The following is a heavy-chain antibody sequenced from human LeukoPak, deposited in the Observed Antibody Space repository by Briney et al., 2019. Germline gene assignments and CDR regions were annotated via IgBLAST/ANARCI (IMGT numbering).Heavy chain of an antibody. CDR3: ARSGPSGYIDF. CDR1: GDSVSSNSAA. CDR2: TYYRSKWYN. Sequence: SQTLSLTCAISGDSVSSNSAAWNWIRPSPSRGLEWLGRTYYRSKWYNGYAVSVKSRITINPDTSKNHFSLQLNSVTPEDTAIYYCARSGPSGYIDFWGQGTLVTVSS. V-gene: IGHV6-1*01. J-gene: IGHJ4*02. D-gene: IGHD5-12*01.